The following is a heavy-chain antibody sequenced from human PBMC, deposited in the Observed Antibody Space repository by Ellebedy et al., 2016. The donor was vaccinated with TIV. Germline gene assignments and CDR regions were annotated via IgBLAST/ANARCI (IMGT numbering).Heavy chain of an antibody. CDR3: ASGSYGDYDGYYYYCGMDV. CDR1: GGSISSGDYY. V-gene: IGHV4-31*03. J-gene: IGHJ6*02. D-gene: IGHD4-17*01. Sequence: SETLSLTCTVSGGSISSGDYYWSWIRQHPGKGLEWIGYIYYRGSTYYNPSLKSRVTISLDTSKSQFSLKLSSVTAADTAVYYCASGSYGDYDGYYYYCGMDVWGQGTTVTVSS. CDR2: IYYRGST.